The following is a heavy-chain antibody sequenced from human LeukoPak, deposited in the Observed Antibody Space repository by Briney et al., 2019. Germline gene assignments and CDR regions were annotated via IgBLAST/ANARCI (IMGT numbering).Heavy chain of an antibody. J-gene: IGHJ5*02. D-gene: IGHD1-1*01. CDR3: ARGGTGTTYNWFDP. CDR2: INPNSGGT. Sequence: ASVKVSCKASGYTFTGYYMHWVRQAPGQGLEWMGWINPNSGGTNYAQKFQGRVTMTRDTSISTAYMELSRLRSDDTAVYYCARGGTGTTYNWFDPWGQGNLVTVSS. CDR1: GYTFTGYY. V-gene: IGHV1-2*02.